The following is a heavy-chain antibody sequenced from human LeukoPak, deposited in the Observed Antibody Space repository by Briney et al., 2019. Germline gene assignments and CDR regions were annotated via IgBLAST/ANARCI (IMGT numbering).Heavy chain of an antibody. CDR1: GYTFTSYY. CDR2: INPSGGST. CDR3: ARDPSLEWELLGEFDY. D-gene: IGHD1-26*01. J-gene: IGHJ4*02. V-gene: IGHV1-46*01. Sequence: ASVKVSCKASGYTFTSYYMHWVRQAPGQGLEWMGIINPSGGSTSYAQKFQGRVTMTRDMSTSTVYMELRSLRSDDTAVYYCARDPSLEWELLGEFDYWGQGTLVTVSS.